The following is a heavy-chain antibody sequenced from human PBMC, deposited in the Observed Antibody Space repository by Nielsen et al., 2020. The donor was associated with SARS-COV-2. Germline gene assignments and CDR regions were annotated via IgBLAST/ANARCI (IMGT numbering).Heavy chain of an antibody. CDR3: AKEKLLWFGELLRGAFDS. V-gene: IGHV3-23*01. CDR1: GFIFSNYA. CDR2: ISGSGSTT. D-gene: IGHD3-10*01. J-gene: IGHJ4*02. Sequence: GESLKISCVAPGFIFSNYAMNWVRQAPGKGLEWVSSISGSGSTTTYVDSVKGRFTISRDNSKNTLYLQMNSLRGEDTAVYYCAKEKLLWFGELLRGAFDSWGQGTVVTVSS.